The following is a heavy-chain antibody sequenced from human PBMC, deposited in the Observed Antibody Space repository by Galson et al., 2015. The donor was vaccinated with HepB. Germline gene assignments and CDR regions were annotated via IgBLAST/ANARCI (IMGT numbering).Heavy chain of an antibody. CDR3: ARNIAVAGTPYGMDV. V-gene: IGHV3-21*01. CDR2: ISSSSSYI. D-gene: IGHD6-19*01. Sequence: SLRLSCAASGFTFSSYSMNWVRQAPGKGLEWVSSISSSSSYIYYADSVKGRFTISRDNAKNSLYLQMNSLRAEDTAVYYCARNIAVAGTPYGMDVWGQGTTVTVSS. CDR1: GFTFSSYS. J-gene: IGHJ6*02.